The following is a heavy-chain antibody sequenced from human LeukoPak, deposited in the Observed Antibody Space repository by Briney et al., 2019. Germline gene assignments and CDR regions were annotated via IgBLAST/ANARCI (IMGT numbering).Heavy chain of an antibody. CDR3: ARGGTMVRGATSRYYYGMDV. J-gene: IGHJ6*04. Sequence: ASVKVSCKASGYTFTSYDINWVRQATGQGLEWMGWMNPNSGNTGYAQKFQGRVTMTRNTSISTAYMELSSLRSEDTAVYYCARGGTMVRGATSRYYYGMDVWGKGTTVTVSS. CDR1: GYTFTSYD. D-gene: IGHD3-10*01. V-gene: IGHV1-8*01. CDR2: MNPNSGNT.